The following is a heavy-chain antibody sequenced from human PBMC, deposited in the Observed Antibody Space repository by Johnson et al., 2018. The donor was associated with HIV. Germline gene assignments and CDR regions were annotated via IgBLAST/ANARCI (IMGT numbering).Heavy chain of an antibody. CDR1: GFTFSSYG. D-gene: IGHD2-8*02. J-gene: IGHJ3*02. CDR3: GRESTGAGTAFDI. Sequence: EVHLVESGGGVVQPGGSLRLSCAASGFTFSSYGMHCVRQAPGKGLEWVANINQDGSDKYYVDSVKGRFTISRDNAQNSLYLQMNSLRAEDTAVYYCGRESTGAGTAFDIWGQGTMVTVSS. V-gene: IGHV3-7*01. CDR2: INQDGSDK.